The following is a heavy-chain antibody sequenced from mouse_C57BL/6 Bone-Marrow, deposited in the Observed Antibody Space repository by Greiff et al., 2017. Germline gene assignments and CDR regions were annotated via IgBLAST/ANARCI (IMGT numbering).Heavy chain of an antibody. CDR3: ARWRPTVVAHFDY. J-gene: IGHJ2*01. CDR2: IDPNSGGT. D-gene: IGHD1-1*01. CDR1: GYTFTSYW. V-gene: IGHV1-72*01. Sequence: QVQLKQPGAELVKPGASVKLSCKASGYTFTSYWMHWVKQRPGRGLEWIGRIDPNSGGTKYNEKFKSKATLTVDKPSSTAYMQLSSLTSEDSAVYYCARWRPTVVAHFDYWGQGTTLTVSS.